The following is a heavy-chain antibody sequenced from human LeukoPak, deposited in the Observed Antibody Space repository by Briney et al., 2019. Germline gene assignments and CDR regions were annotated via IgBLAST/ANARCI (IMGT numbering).Heavy chain of an antibody. CDR2: ISAYNGNT. CDR3: ARAYCGGDCSFDY. V-gene: IGHV1-18*01. CDR1: GYTFTSYG. D-gene: IGHD2-21*02. J-gene: IGHJ4*02. Sequence: ASVKVSCKASGYTFTSYGITWVRQAPGQGLEWMGWISAYNGNTNYARKLQGRVTMTTDTSTSTAYMELRGLRSDDTAVYYCARAYCGGDCSFDYWGQGTLVTVSS.